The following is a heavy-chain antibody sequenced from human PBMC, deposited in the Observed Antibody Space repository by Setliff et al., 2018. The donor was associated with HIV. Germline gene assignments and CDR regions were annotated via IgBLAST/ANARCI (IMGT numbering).Heavy chain of an antibody. Sequence: GESLKISCKSSGYVFTNYWIGWVRQMPGKGLEWMGIISPDDSDTRYSPSFQGQVTISVDKYTSTAYPQWSSLKASDSAIYYCARHFGISYRSPFDPWGQGTLVTVSS. V-gene: IGHV5-51*01. CDR1: GYVFTNYW. CDR2: ISPDDSDT. D-gene: IGHD3-3*01. J-gene: IGHJ5*02. CDR3: ARHFGISYRSPFDP.